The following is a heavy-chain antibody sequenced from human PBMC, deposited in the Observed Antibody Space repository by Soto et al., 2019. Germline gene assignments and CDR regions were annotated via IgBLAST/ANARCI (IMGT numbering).Heavy chain of an antibody. CDR3: ARGWYGDY. D-gene: IGHD2-15*01. V-gene: IGHV1-18*01. J-gene: IGHJ4*02. Sequence: QVHLVRSGAEVKKPGASVKVSCKGSGYTFTSYGITWVRQAPGQGLEWMGWISAHNGNTDYAQRLQGRVTVTRDTSTSTSYMELRSLRSDDTAVDYCARGWYGDYWGQGALVTVSS. CDR1: GYTFTSYG. CDR2: ISAHNGNT.